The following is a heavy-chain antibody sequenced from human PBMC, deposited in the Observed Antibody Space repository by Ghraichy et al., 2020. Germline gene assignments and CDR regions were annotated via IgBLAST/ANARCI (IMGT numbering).Heavy chain of an antibody. CDR3: VRLGTVTAFAY. CDR2: VYFSGTT. CDR1: GGSISGSTYY. V-gene: IGHV4-39*01. J-gene: IGHJ4*02. D-gene: IGHD2-21*02. Sequence: SETLSLTCTVSGGSISGSTYYWGWIRQPPGKSLNYIVNVYFSGTTYYTPSLKSRVSISVDTSKNQFSLRLSSVTITVTAIYYCVRLGTVTAFAYWGQGILVTVSS.